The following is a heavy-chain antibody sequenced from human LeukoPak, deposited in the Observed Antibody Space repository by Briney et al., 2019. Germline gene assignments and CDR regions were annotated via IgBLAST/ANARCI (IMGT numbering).Heavy chain of an antibody. CDR1: GGTFSSYA. CDR2: IIPIFGTA. CDR3: ARGDSSWYDY. D-gene: IGHD6-13*01. J-gene: IGHJ4*02. V-gene: IGHV1-69*05. Sequence: ASVKVSCKASGGTFSSYAISWVRQAPGQGLEWMGGIIPIFGTANYAQKFQGRVTMTRSTSISTAYIELRSLRSEDTAVYYCARGDSSWYDYWGQGTLVTVSS.